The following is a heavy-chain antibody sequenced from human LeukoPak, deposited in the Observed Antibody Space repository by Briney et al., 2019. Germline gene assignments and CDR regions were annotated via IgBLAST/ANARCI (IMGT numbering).Heavy chain of an antibody. Sequence: GGSLRLSCAASGFTFSTFGMHWVPQAPGTGLEWLAVISYDGNNQYYSDSVKGRFTISRDNSKNTLYLQMNSLRPEDTALYYCAKEHMLRGVIYWFDPWGQGTLVTVSS. CDR3: AKEHMLRGVIYWFDP. D-gene: IGHD3-10*01. CDR1: GFTFSTFG. V-gene: IGHV3-30*18. J-gene: IGHJ5*02. CDR2: ISYDGNNQ.